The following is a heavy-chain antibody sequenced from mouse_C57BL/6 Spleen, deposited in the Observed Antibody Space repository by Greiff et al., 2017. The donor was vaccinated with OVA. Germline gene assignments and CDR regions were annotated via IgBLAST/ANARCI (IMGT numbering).Heavy chain of an antibody. V-gene: IGHV5-17*01. J-gene: IGHJ1*03. CDR2: ISSGSSTI. CDR1: GFTFSDYG. Sequence: DVKLVESGGGLVKPGGSLKLSCAASGFTFSDYGMDWVRQAPEQGLEWVAYISSGSSTIDYAETVKGRFTISSDNATNTPFLQMTSLRSEDTAMFYCARPNGNYPYWYFDVWGTGTTVTVSS. D-gene: IGHD2-1*01. CDR3: ARPNGNYPYWYFDV.